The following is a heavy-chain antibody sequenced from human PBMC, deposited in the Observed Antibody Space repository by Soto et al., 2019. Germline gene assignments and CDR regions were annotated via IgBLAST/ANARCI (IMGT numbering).Heavy chain of an antibody. Sequence: GGSLRLSCAASGFTFSSYAMSWVRQAPGKGLEWVSAISGSGGSTYYADSVKGRFTISRDNSKNTLYLQMNSLRAEDTAVYYCAPSYPERELFYYYYMDVWGKGTTVTVSS. J-gene: IGHJ6*03. CDR1: GFTFSSYA. D-gene: IGHD3-10*01. CDR2: ISGSGGST. V-gene: IGHV3-23*01. CDR3: APSYPERELFYYYYMDV.